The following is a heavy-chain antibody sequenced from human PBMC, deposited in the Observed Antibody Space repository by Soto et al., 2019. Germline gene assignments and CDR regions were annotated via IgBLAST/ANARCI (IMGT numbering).Heavy chain of an antibody. D-gene: IGHD5-12*01. CDR2: ISGSGGST. CDR1: GFTFSSYA. Sequence: PGGSLRLSCAASGFTFSSYAMSWVRQAPGKGLEWVSAISGSGGSTYYADSVKGRFTISRDNSKNTLYLQMDSLRAEDTAVYYCAKNHQRAPSRDGYNLIDYWGQGTLVTVSS. J-gene: IGHJ4*02. CDR3: AKNHQRAPSRDGYNLIDY. V-gene: IGHV3-23*01.